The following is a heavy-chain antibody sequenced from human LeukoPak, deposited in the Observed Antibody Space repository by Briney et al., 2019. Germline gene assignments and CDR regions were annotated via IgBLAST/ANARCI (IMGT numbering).Heavy chain of an antibody. CDR1: GGSFSGYY. CDR2: IYISDST. D-gene: IGHD3-16*01. J-gene: IGHJ4*02. CDR3: ARGRLGDSFDY. Sequence: SETLPLTCAVYGGSFSGYYWSWIRQPAGKGLEWIGRIYISDSTNYNPSLKSRVTISVDTSKNQFSLNLSSVTAADTAVYYCARGRLGDSFDYWGQGILVTVSS. V-gene: IGHV4-59*10.